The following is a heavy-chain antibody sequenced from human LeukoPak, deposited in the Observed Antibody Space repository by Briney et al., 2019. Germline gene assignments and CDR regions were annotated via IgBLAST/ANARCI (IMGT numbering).Heavy chain of an antibody. CDR2: INPNSGGT. CDR3: ARDGFGADYVWGLDY. V-gene: IGHV1-2*02. CDR1: GYTFTGYY. D-gene: IGHD3-16*01. J-gene: IGHJ4*02. Sequence: ASVKVSCKASGYTFTGYYMHWVRQAPGQGLEWMGWINPNSGGTNYAQKFQGRVTMTRDTSISTAYMELSRLRSDDTAVYYCARDGFGADYVWGLDYWGQGTLVTVSS.